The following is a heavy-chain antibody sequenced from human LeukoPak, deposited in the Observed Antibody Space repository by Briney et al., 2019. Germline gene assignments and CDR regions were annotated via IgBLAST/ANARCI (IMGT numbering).Heavy chain of an antibody. V-gene: IGHV3-53*01. D-gene: IGHD3-10*01. CDR1: GFTVSSNY. CDR2: IYSGGST. Sequence: GGSLRLSCAASGFTVSSNYMSWVRQAPGKGLEWVSVIYSGGSTYYADSVKGRFTISRDNSKNTLYPQMNSLRAEDTAVYYCARGSPMLRGRPFDYWGQGTLVTVSS. J-gene: IGHJ4*02. CDR3: ARGSPMLRGRPFDY.